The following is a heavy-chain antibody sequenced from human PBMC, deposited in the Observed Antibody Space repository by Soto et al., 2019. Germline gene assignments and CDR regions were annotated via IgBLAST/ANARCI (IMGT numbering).Heavy chain of an antibody. CDR1: GFTFSSYS. CDR2: ITRSSSPI. Sequence: PGGSLRLSCAASGFTFSSYSMNWVRQAPGKGLEWVSYITRSSSPIYYADSVKGRFTISRDNGKNSLYPQMNSLRDEDTAVYYCARLYTSGWYFDHWGQGTLVTVSS. CDR3: ARLYTSGWYFDH. V-gene: IGHV3-48*02. D-gene: IGHD6-19*01. J-gene: IGHJ4*02.